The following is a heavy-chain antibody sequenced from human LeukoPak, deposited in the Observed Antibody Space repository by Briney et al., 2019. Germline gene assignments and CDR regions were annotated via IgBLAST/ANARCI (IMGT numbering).Heavy chain of an antibody. CDR1: GFTFSSYA. CDR2: ISYDGTDK. CDR3: ARVRLRATYYYYYMDV. J-gene: IGHJ6*03. Sequence: QAGGSLRLSCAASGFTFSSYAMHWVRQAPGKGLEWVAVISYDGTDKHYADSVKGRFTISRDNSKNTLFLQMNSLRTEDTAVYYCARVRLRATYYYYYMDVRGKGTTVTVSS. D-gene: IGHD1-26*01. V-gene: IGHV3-30*04.